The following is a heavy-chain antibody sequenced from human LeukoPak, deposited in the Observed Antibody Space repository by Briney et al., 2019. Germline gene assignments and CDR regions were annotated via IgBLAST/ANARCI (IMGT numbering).Heavy chain of an antibody. V-gene: IGHV3-53*01. CDR3: ARILVGAAFDY. Sequence: GGSLRLSCAASGFTVSSNYMSWVRQAPGKGLEWVSVIYSGGSTYYADSVKGRFTISRDNSKNTLYLQMNSLRAEDTAVYYCARILVGAAFDYWGQGTLVTASS. CDR1: GFTVSSNY. CDR2: IYSGGST. J-gene: IGHJ4*02. D-gene: IGHD1-26*01.